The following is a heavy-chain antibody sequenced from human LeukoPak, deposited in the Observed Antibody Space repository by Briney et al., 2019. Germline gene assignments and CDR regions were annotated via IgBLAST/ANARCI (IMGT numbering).Heavy chain of an antibody. CDR2: IVPIFGTA. J-gene: IGHJ6*03. Sequence: ASVKVSCKASGGTFSSYAINWVRQAPGQGLEWMGGIVPIFGTANYAQKFQGRVTITTDESTSTAYMELSSLRSEGTAVYYCARLPSIAAAGSDYYYMDVWGKGTTVTVSS. V-gene: IGHV1-69*05. CDR3: ARLPSIAAAGSDYYYMDV. CDR1: GGTFSSYA. D-gene: IGHD6-13*01.